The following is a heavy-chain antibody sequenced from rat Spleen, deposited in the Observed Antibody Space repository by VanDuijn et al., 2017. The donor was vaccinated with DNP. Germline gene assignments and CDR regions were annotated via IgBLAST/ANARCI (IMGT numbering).Heavy chain of an antibody. Sequence: EVQLVESGGGLVQPGRSLKLSCVASGFTFGDFYMAWVRQAPTKGLEWVASISHDGGSTYYRDSVKGRFTISSDNAKGSLYLQMDSLRSEDTATYYCTTFNRGGSYVDYWGQGVMVTVSS. J-gene: IGHJ2*01. CDR3: TTFNRGGSYVDY. V-gene: IGHV5-20*01. CDR1: GFTFGDFY. D-gene: IGHD1-11*01. CDR2: ISHDGGST.